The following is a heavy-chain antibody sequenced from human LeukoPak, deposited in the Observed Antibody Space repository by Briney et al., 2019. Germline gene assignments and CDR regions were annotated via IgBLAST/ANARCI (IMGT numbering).Heavy chain of an antibody. CDR1: GYDFSTKW. J-gene: IGHJ5*02. D-gene: IGHD4-17*01. Sequence: GESLKISCQTSGYDFSTKWIGWVRQMPGKGLEWMGIIYPLDSITRYSPSFQGHVTISADTSINTAYLQRTSLKSSDTAIYYCARLAPDYADYWFDPWGQGTLVTVSS. V-gene: IGHV5-51*01. CDR2: IYPLDSIT. CDR3: ARLAPDYADYWFDP.